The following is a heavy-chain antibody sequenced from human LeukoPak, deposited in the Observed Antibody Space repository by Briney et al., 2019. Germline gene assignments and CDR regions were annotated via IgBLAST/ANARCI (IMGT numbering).Heavy chain of an antibody. D-gene: IGHD3-3*01. V-gene: IGHV3-21*01. CDR3: ARDRPTGASRLFVVQ. CDR2: MSSGSRYI. CDR1: GFTFSSYS. Sequence: EGSLRLSCAASGFTFSSYSMTWVRQAPGKGLEWVSSMSSGSRYIYYADSVRGRFTISRDNAKNSLYLLMNSLRAEDTAVYYCARDRPTGASRLFVVQWGQGTLVTVSS. J-gene: IGHJ4*02.